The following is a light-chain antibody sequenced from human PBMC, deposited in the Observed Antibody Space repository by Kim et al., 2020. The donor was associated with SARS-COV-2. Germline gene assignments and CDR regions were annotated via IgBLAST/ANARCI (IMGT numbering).Light chain of an antibody. CDR1: SNDVGRYYF. Sequence: QAVTIFCTGTSNDVGRYYFVSWYQQPPGKAPKLILYDVTKPPSGVPDRLSGSKSGNTASLAISGPQAEDEADYCCCSYADKLRYGFGSRTKVTVL. V-gene: IGLV2-11*02. CDR2: DVT. J-gene: IGLJ1*01. CDR3: CSYADKLRYG.